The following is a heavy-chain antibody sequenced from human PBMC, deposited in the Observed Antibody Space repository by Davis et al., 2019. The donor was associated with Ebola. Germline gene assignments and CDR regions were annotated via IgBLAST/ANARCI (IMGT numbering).Heavy chain of an antibody. V-gene: IGHV3-30*18. D-gene: IGHD3-22*01. CDR1: GFTFSSYW. Sequence: PGGSLRLSCAASGFTFSSYWMSWVRQAPGKGLEWVAVISYDGSNKYYADSVKGRFTISRDNSKNTLYLQMNSLRAEDTAVYYCAKDPHYDSSGLDYWGQGTLVTVSS. J-gene: IGHJ4*02. CDR2: ISYDGSNK. CDR3: AKDPHYDSSGLDY.